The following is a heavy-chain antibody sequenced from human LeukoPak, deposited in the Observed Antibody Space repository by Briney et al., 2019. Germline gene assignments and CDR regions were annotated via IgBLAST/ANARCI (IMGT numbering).Heavy chain of an antibody. D-gene: IGHD6-19*01. CDR2: INTGNGNT. Sequence: ASVKVSCKASGYTFTSYAMHWVRQAPGQRLEWMGWINTGNGNTKYSQKFRGRVTITRDTSASTAYMELSSLRSEDTAVYYCARAAVAGLFDPWGQGTLVTVSS. CDR3: ARAAVAGLFDP. V-gene: IGHV1-3*04. CDR1: GYTFTSYA. J-gene: IGHJ5*02.